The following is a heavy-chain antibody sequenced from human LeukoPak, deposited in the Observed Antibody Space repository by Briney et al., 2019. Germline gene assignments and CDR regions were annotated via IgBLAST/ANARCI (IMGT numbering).Heavy chain of an antibody. CDR1: GVSISSYY. CDR3: ARGPDCDY. D-gene: IGHD2-21*01. CDR2: IYYSGST. J-gene: IGHJ4*02. V-gene: IGHV4-59*01. Sequence: SEALSLTCTVSGVSISSYYWSWIRQPPGKGLEWIGYIYYSGSTNYNPSLKSRVTISVDTSKSQFSLKLSSVTAADTAVYYCARGPDCDYWGQGTLVTVSS.